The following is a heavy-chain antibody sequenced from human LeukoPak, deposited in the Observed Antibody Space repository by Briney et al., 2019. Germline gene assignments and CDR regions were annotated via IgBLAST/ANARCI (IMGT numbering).Heavy chain of an antibody. CDR1: GFTFSSYG. V-gene: IGHV3-30*03. J-gene: IGHJ3*02. CDR2: ISYDGINE. Sequence: PGRSLRLSCAASGFTFSSYGMHWVCQAPGKGLEWVAVISYDGINEYYADSVKGRFTISRDNSKNTLYLQMNSLRAEDTAVYYCARDLTYYFDSSDYGGAFDIWGQGTMVTVSS. D-gene: IGHD3-22*01. CDR3: ARDLTYYFDSSDYGGAFDI.